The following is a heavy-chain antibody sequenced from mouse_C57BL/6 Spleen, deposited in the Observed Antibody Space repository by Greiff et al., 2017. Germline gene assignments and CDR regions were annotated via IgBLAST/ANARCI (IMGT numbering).Heavy chain of an antibody. Sequence: QVQLKQPGAELVMPGASVKLSCKASGYTFTSYWMHWVKQRPGQGLEWIGEIDPSDSYTNYNQKFKGKSTLTVDKSSSTAYMQLSSLTSEDSAVYYCARRSSGTGFAYWGQGTLVTVSA. CDR3: ARRSSGTGFAY. D-gene: IGHD3-2*02. V-gene: IGHV1-69*01. CDR1: GYTFTSYW. CDR2: IDPSDSYT. J-gene: IGHJ3*01.